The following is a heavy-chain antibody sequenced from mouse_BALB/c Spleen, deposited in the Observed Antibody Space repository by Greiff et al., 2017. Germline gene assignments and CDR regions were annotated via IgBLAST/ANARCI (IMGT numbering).Heavy chain of an antibody. V-gene: IGHV1-87*01. CDR3: ARGFAY. Sequence: VQLVESGAELARPGASVKLSCKASGYTFTSYWMQWVKQRPGQGLEWIGAIYPGDGDTRYTQKFKGKATLTADKSSSTAYMQLSSLASEDSAVYYCARGFAYWGQGTLVTVSA. CDR2: IYPGDGDT. J-gene: IGHJ3*01. CDR1: GYTFTSYW.